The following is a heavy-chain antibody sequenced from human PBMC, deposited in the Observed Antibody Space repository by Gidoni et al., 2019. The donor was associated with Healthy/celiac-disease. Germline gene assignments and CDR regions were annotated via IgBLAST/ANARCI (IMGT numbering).Heavy chain of an antibody. Sequence: EVQLVESGGGLVQPGGSLRLSCAASGFTVSSNYMSWVRQAPGKGLEWVSVIYSGGSTYYADSVKGRFTISRDNSKNTLYLQMNSLRAEDTAVYYCAREGGTTHWYFDLWGRGTLVTVSS. D-gene: IGHD1-1*01. CDR1: GFTVSSNY. CDR2: IYSGGST. J-gene: IGHJ2*01. V-gene: IGHV3-66*02. CDR3: AREGGTTHWYFDL.